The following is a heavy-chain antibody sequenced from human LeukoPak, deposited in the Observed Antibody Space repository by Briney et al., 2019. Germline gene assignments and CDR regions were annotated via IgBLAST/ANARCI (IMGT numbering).Heavy chain of an antibody. CDR2: ISAYNGNT. D-gene: IGHD2-21*02. CDR3: ASCGGDCSLRVNDAFDI. J-gene: IGHJ3*02. V-gene: IGHV1-18*01. CDR1: DYTFSSHG. Sequence: GASVKVSCKASDYTFSSHGIGWVRQAPGQGLEWMGWISAYNGNTNYAQKLQGRDTMTTDTSTSTAYMELRSLSSDDAAVYSCASCGGDCSLRVNDAFDIWGQGTMVTVSS.